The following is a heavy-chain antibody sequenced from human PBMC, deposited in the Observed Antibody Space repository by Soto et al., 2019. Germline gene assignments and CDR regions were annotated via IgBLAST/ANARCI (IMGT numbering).Heavy chain of an antibody. J-gene: IGHJ6*02. CDR3: ARGASCSSASCYDNFHYGLAV. V-gene: IGHV1-18*01. CDR1: GYTFTNYG. Sequence: QVHLVQSGPEVKKPGASVKVSCKASGYTFTNYGITWVRQAPGQGLEWMGWITASNGNTNYAREIQGRLTLTRDTSTSTAYMELRSLRSDDTAVYYCARGASCSSASCYDNFHYGLAVWGQGTTVIVSS. D-gene: IGHD2-2*01. CDR2: ITASNGNT.